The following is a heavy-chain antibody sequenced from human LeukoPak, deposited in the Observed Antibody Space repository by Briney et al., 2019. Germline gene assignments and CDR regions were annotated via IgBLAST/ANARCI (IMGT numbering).Heavy chain of an antibody. CDR3: AANQQSGYFPSGDY. Sequence: PSETLSLTCTVSGGSISSGSYYWSWIRQPPGKGLEWIGYIYYSGSTYYNPSLKSRVTISVDTSKNQFSLKLSSVTAADTAVYYCAANQQSGYFPSGDYWGQGTLVTVSS. CDR2: IYYSGST. CDR1: GGSISSGSYY. V-gene: IGHV4-30-4*08. D-gene: IGHD3-3*01. J-gene: IGHJ4*02.